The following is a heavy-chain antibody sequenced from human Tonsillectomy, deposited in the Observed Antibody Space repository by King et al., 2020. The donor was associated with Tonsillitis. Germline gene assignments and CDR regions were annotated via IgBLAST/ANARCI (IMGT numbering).Heavy chain of an antibody. V-gene: IGHV1-8*03. CDR2: MNPDSGNT. J-gene: IGHJ4*02. D-gene: IGHD2-15*01. CDR1: AYTFTNYD. Sequence: VQLVESGAEVKEPGASVKVSCKASAYTFTNYDINWVRQATGQGLEWMGWMNPDSGNTGYPQKFRGSVSLSRETSISTAYMECSSLSSEDTAVYYCTRGITGKGYCSDGSCYPLGYWGQGTLVTVSS. CDR3: TRGITGKGYCSDGSCYPLGY.